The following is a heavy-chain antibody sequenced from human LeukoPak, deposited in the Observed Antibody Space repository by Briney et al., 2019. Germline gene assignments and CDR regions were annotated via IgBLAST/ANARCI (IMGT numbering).Heavy chain of an antibody. Sequence: GASVKVSCKASGYTFTSYDINWVRQATGQGLEWMGWMNPNSGNTGYAQKFQGRVTMTRNTSISTAYMELSSLRPEDTAVYYCARGLLAVAGTGVDYWGQGTLVTVSS. D-gene: IGHD6-19*01. CDR1: GYTFTSYD. CDR3: ARGLLAVAGTGVDY. CDR2: MNPNSGNT. V-gene: IGHV1-8*01. J-gene: IGHJ4*02.